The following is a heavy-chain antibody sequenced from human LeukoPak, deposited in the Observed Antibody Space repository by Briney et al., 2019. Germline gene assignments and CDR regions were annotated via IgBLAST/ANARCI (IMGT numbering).Heavy chain of an antibody. D-gene: IGHD5-12*01. CDR2: ISSSSSYI. CDR3: ARGGYDYSQPAFDI. CDR1: GFTFSSYS. Sequence: GGSLRLSCAASGFTFSSYSMNWVRQAPGKGLEWVSSISSSSSYIYYADSVKGRFTIYRDNAKNSLYLQMNSLRAEDTAVYYCARGGYDYSQPAFDIWGQGTMVTVSS. V-gene: IGHV3-21*01. J-gene: IGHJ3*02.